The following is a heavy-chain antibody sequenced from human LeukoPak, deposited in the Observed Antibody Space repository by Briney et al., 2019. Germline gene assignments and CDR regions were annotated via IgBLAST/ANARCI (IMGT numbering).Heavy chain of an antibody. V-gene: IGHV3-7*03. CDR1: GFTFSGSW. D-gene: IGHD6-13*01. CDR3: AKNSGWFRFDY. Sequence: GGSLRLSCAASGFTFSGSWMDWVRQAPGKGLEWVANIKEDGSEEYYVDSVKGRFTISRDNAKNSLYLQMNSLRAEDTAVYYCAKNSGWFRFDYWGQGTLVTVSS. J-gene: IGHJ4*02. CDR2: IKEDGSEE.